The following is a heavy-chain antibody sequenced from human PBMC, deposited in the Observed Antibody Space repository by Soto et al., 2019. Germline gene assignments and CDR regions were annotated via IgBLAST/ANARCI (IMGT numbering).Heavy chain of an antibody. V-gene: IGHV4-31*03. CDR3: ARSVVLMVYANYYFDY. CDR1: GGSISSGGYY. D-gene: IGHD2-8*01. CDR2: IYYSGST. J-gene: IGHJ4*02. Sequence: SETLSLTCTVSGGSISSGGYYWSWIRQHTGKGLEWIGYIYYSGSTYYNPSLKSRVTISVDTSKNQFSLKLSSVTAADTAVYYCARSVVLMVYANYYFDYWGQGTLVTVSS.